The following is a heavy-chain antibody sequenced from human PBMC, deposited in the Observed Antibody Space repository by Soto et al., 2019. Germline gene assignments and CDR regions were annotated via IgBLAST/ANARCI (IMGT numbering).Heavy chain of an antibody. D-gene: IGHD6-19*01. J-gene: IGHJ4*02. V-gene: IGHV3-74*01. CDR1: GFTFSSYW. CDR2: INSDGSST. CDR3: VRGEGGWETY. Sequence: EVQLMESGGGLVQPGGSLSLSCAASGFTFSSYWMHWVRQAPGKGLVWVSRINSDGSSTTYADSVKGRFTISRDNAKNTLYLQMNSLRAEYTAVYYCVRGEGGWETYWGQGTLVTVSS.